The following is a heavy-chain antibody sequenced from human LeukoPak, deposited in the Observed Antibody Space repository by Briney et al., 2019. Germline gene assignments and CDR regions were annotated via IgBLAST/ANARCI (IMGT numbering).Heavy chain of an antibody. CDR1: GFVFGRHD. CDR3: TRDGAAAGTDALDI. V-gene: IGHV3-13*01. CDR2: IGTGSDG. J-gene: IGHJ3*02. Sequence: GGSLRLSCVGTGFVFGRHDMHWVRQRPGKGLEWVSGIGTGSDGYYEDSVKGRFTISREKATSSLYLQMNALRGDDTAVYFCTRDGAAAGTDALDIWGQGTMVIVSS. D-gene: IGHD6-13*01.